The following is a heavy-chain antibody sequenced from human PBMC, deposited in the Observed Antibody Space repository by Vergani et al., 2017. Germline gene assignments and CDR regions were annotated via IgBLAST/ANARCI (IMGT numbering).Heavy chain of an antibody. J-gene: IGHJ4*02. CDR3: ARRNYYFDY. CDR2: INHSGST. V-gene: IGHV4-34*01. CDR1: GGSFSGYY. Sequence: QVQLQESGPGLVKPSETLSLTCTVSGGSFSGYYWSWIRQPPGKGLEWIGEINHSGSTNYNPSLKSRVTISVDTSKNQFSLKLSSVTAADTAVYYCARRNYYFDYWGQGTLVTVSS.